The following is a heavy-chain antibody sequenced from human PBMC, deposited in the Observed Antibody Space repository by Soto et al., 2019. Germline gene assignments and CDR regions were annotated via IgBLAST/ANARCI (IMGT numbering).Heavy chain of an antibody. CDR1: GYSFTSYW. Sequence: GESLKISCKGSGYSFTSYWISWVRQMPGKGLERMGRIDPSDSYTNYSPSFQGHVTISADKSISTAYLQWSSLKASDTAMYYCGRWRITMVRGGRDDFDIWGQGTMVTVSS. CDR2: IDPSDSYT. CDR3: GRWRITMVRGGRDDFDI. J-gene: IGHJ3*02. D-gene: IGHD3-10*01. V-gene: IGHV5-10-1*01.